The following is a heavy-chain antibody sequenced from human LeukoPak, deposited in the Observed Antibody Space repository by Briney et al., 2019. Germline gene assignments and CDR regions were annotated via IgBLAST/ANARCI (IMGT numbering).Heavy chain of an antibody. Sequence: GGSLRLSCAASGFTFSSYAMSWVRQAPGKGLEWVSAISTSGSDTIYTDSVRGRFTISRDNSKNILYLQMNSLRAEDTAVYYCAKGGNYAPLDYWGQGTLVTVS. CDR3: AKGGNYAPLDY. V-gene: IGHV3-23*01. CDR2: ISTSGSDT. J-gene: IGHJ4*02. CDR1: GFTFSSYA. D-gene: IGHD1-7*01.